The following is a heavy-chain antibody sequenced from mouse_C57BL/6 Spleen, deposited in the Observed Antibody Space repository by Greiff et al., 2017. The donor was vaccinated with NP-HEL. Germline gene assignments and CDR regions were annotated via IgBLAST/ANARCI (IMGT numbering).Heavy chain of an antibody. CDR1: GYTFTSYW. CDR2: FDPISGGT. Sequence: QVQLQQPGAELVKPGASVKLSCKASGYTFTSYWMHWVKQRPGRGLEWIGRFDPISGGTKYNEKFKSKATLTVDKASSTAYMQLSSLTSEDSAVYDCARRRDGNYLYWYFDVWGTGTTVTVSS. J-gene: IGHJ1*03. D-gene: IGHD2-1*01. V-gene: IGHV1-72*01. CDR3: ARRRDGNYLYWYFDV.